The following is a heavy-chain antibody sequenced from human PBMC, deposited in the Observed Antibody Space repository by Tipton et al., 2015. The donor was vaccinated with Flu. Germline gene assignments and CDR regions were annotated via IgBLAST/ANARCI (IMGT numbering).Heavy chain of an antibody. Sequence: SLRLSCAASGFTFSSYAMSWVRQAPGKGLEWVSAISGSGGSTYYADSVKGRSTISRDNSKNTLYLQMNSLRAEDTAVYYCAKRTTSGYYLYYFDYWGQGTLVTVSS. CDR3: AKRTTSGYYLYYFDY. CDR2: ISGSGGST. J-gene: IGHJ4*02. V-gene: IGHV3-23*01. D-gene: IGHD3-22*01. CDR1: GFTFSSYA.